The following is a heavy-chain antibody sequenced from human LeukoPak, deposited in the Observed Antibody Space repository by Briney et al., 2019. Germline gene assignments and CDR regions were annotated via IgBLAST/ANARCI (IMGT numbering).Heavy chain of an antibody. CDR3: ARVNTIFGVDIVSLGAEFEF. D-gene: IGHD3-3*02. V-gene: IGHV3-30*03. J-gene: IGHJ4*02. CDR2: ISYDGTTK. CDR1: GFTFSTYA. Sequence: GGSLRLSCGASGFTFSTYAMHWVRQAPGKGLECVSVISYDGTTKDYADSVRGRFTISRDNSNDTLYLQMNSLRPEDTALYYCARVNTIFGVDIVSLGAEFEFWGQRTLVTVSS.